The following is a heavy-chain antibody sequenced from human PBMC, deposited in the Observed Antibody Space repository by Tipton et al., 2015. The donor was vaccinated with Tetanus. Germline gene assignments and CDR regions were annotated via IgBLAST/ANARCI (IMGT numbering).Heavy chain of an antibody. CDR2: INIDGSDT. J-gene: IGHJ6*02. V-gene: IGHV3-74*01. D-gene: IGHD1-26*01. CDR1: GFTFSSYW. CDR3: AKDHGVGATQHHYYGMDV. Sequence: SLRLSCAASGFTFSSYWMHWVRQAPGKGLVWVSRINIDGSDTSYADFVKGRFTFSRDNAKNTLYLQMNSLRAEDTAVYYCAKDHGVGATQHHYYGMDVWGQGTTATVSS.